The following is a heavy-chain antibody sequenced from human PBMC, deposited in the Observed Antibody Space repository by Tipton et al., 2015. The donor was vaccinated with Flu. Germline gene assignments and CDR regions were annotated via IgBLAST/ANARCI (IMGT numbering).Heavy chain of an antibody. CDR1: GFTFSDHY. CDR3: ASGSYGYLSDY. Sequence: SLRLSCAASGFTFSDHYMDWVRQAPGKGLEWVGRTRNKANSYTTEYAASVKGRFTISRDDSKNSLYLQMNSLKTEDTAVYYCASGSYGYLSDYWGQGTLVTVSS. D-gene: IGHD5-18*01. CDR2: TRNKANSYTT. J-gene: IGHJ4*02. V-gene: IGHV3-72*01.